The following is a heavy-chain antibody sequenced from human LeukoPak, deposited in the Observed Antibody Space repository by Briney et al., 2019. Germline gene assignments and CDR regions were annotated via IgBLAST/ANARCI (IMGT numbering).Heavy chain of an antibody. CDR3: ARVSSSWYDY. V-gene: IGHV4-38-2*02. J-gene: IGHJ4*02. CDR1: GYSISSGYY. Sequence: PSETLSLTCTVSGYSISSGYYWGWIRQPPGKGLEWIGSIYHSGSTYYNPSLKSRVTISVDTSKNQFSLKLSSVTAADTAVYYCARVSSSWYDYWGQGTLVTVSS. CDR2: IYHSGST. D-gene: IGHD6-13*01.